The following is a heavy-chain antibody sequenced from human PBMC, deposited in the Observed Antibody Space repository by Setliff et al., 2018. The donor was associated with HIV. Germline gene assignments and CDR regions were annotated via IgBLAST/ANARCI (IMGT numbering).Heavy chain of an antibody. CDR2: INHSGRT. J-gene: IGHJ5*02. CDR1: GGSFSVYY. V-gene: IGHV4-34*01. CDR3: ARGGRSTVATWAWFDP. D-gene: IGHD4-4*01. Sequence: SETLSLTCAVSGGSFSVYYWRWIRQPPGKGLEWIGEINHSGRTNYNPSLKSRITISVDTSKNQFSLKLTSVTAADTAVYYCARGGRSTVATWAWFDPWGQGTLVTVSS.